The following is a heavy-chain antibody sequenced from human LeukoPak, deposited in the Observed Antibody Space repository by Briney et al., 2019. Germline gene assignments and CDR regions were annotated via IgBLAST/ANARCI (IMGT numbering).Heavy chain of an antibody. Sequence: EASVKVSCKASGYTFTSYDINWVRQATGQGLEWMGRMNPNSGNTGYAQKFHGRITITSNTSTSTAFMELSSLRSEDTAVYYCARGGASAAARRFDPWGQGTLVTVSS. J-gene: IGHJ5*02. CDR1: GYTFTSYD. V-gene: IGHV1-8*01. D-gene: IGHD2-2*01. CDR3: ARGGASAAARRFDP. CDR2: MNPNSGNT.